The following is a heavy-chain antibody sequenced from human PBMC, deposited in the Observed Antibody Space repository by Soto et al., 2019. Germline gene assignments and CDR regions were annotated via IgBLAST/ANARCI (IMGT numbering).Heavy chain of an antibody. J-gene: IGHJ6*02. Sequence: QLQLQESGSGLVKPSQTLSLTCAVSGGSISSGGYSWSWIRQPPGKGLEWIGYIYQSGSTYYNPYRMCRAAIAVDRSENHCALELSSVTAAVTAVYYCARAEARGGYCSGGSCYGMDVWGQGTTVTVSS. V-gene: IGHV4-30-2*01. CDR3: ARAEARGGYCSGGSCYGMDV. CDR2: IYQSGST. CDR1: GGSISSGGYS. D-gene: IGHD2-15*01.